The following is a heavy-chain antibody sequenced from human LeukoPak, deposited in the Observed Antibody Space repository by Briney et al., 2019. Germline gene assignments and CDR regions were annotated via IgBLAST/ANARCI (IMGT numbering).Heavy chain of an antibody. CDR1: GGSISSSSYY. CDR3: ARHTPRHSSGWYYFDS. J-gene: IGHJ4*02. V-gene: IGHV4-39*01. CDR2: IYYTGST. Sequence: SETLSPTCTVSGGSISSSSYYWGWIRQPPNQGLEWIGSIYYTGSTYYNPSLKSRATVSGDTSKNQFSLKLSSVTAADTAVYYCARHTPRHSSGWYYFDSWGQGTLVTVSS. D-gene: IGHD6-19*01.